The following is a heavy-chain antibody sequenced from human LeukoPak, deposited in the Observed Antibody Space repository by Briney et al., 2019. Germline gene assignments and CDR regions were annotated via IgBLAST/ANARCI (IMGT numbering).Heavy chain of an antibody. CDR3: AREGDSWYGDYFDY. D-gene: IGHD6-13*01. Sequence: GGSLRLSCAASGFTFSSYAKHWVRQAPGKGLEWVAVISYDGSNKYYADSVKGRFTISRGNSKNTLYLQMNSLRAEDTAVYYCAREGDSWYGDYFDYWGQGTLVTVSS. CDR2: ISYDGSNK. J-gene: IGHJ4*02. CDR1: GFTFSSYA. V-gene: IGHV3-30*04.